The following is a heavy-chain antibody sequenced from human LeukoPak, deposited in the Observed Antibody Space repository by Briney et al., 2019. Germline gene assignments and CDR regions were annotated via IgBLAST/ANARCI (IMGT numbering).Heavy chain of an antibody. J-gene: IGHJ6*02. CDR2: ISPSGTPM. D-gene: IGHD3-16*01. V-gene: IGHV3-11*01. Sequence: GGSLRLSCAVSGLTFSDYYMSWVRQAPGKGLEWISFISPSGTPMYYADSVKGRFTISRDNAKNSLYLQMSNLRAEDTAVYFCARGGGLDVWGQGATVTVSS. CDR3: ARGGGLDV. CDR1: GLTFSDYY.